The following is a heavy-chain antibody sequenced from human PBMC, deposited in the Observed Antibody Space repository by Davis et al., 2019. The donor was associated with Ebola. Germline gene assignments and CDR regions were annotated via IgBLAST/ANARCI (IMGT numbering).Heavy chain of an antibody. V-gene: IGHV1-46*01. CDR2: INPSGGST. Sequence: AASVKVSCKASGYTFTSYYMHWVRQAPGQGLEWMGIINPSGGSTSYAQKFQGRVTMTRDTSRNQFSLKLSSVTAADTAVYYCARVASYGDYFDYWGLGTLVTVSS. CDR1: GYTFTSYY. CDR3: ARVASYGDYFDY. D-gene: IGHD5-18*01. J-gene: IGHJ4*02.